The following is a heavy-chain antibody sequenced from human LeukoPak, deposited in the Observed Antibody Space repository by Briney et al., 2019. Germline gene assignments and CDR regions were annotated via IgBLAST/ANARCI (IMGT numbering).Heavy chain of an antibody. V-gene: IGHV3-48*04. Sequence: GGSLRLSCVASGFTFSNAWMNWARQAPGKGLEWVSYISTSDSTMYYADSVKGRFTISRDNAKNSLYLQMDSLRVEDTGIYYCARDLGTHGGYVDPWGQGTLVTVSS. CDR2: ISTSDSTM. CDR1: GFTFSNAW. D-gene: IGHD5-12*01. J-gene: IGHJ5*02. CDR3: ARDLGTHGGYVDP.